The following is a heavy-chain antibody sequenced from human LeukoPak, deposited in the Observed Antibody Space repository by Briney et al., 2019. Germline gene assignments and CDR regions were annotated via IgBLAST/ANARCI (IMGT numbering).Heavy chain of an antibody. Sequence: SETLSLTCTVSGGSISGYYWIWIRQLPGKGLEWIAYIHYSGTTNFNPSLKSRVSISVDTSKNQFSLLLSSVTAADTAVYYCARHKALHKGDAFDIWGQGAMVTVSS. CDR1: GGSISGYY. CDR3: ARHKALHKGDAFDI. V-gene: IGHV4-59*08. CDR2: IHYSGTT. D-gene: IGHD4-11*01. J-gene: IGHJ3*02.